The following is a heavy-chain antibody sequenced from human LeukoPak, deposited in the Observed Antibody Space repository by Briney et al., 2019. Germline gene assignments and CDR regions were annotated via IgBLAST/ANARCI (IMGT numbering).Heavy chain of an antibody. CDR1: GGSISSYY. CDR3: ARRIPHLAVAGLNNWFDP. V-gene: IGHV4-34*01. CDR2: INHSGST. Sequence: SETLSLTCTVSGGSISSYYWSWIRQPPGKGLEWIGEINHSGSTNYNPSLKSRVTISVDTSKNQFSLKLSSVTAADTAVYYCARRIPHLAVAGLNNWFDPWGQGTLVTVSS. J-gene: IGHJ5*02. D-gene: IGHD6-19*01.